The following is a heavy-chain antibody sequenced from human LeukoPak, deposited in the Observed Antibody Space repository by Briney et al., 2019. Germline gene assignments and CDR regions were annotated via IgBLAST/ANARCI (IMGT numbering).Heavy chain of an antibody. CDR2: ILHTGPT. CDR1: GVSITDNW. J-gene: IGHJ4*02. D-gene: IGHD1-26*01. Sequence: SETLSLTCAVSGVSITDNWWSWIRQPPGKGLEWIGEILHTGPTNFNPSLKSRVTISMDKSKNQLSLRLNSVTAADTAIYYCVRGGTYYLPYWGQGILVTVSS. CDR3: VRGGTYYLPY. V-gene: IGHV4-4*02.